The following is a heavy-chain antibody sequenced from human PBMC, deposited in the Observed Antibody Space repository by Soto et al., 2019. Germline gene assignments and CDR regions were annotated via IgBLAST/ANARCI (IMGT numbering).Heavy chain of an antibody. V-gene: IGHV4-31*03. CDR3: ARVGSGSYLY. CDR1: GGSISSGGYY. J-gene: IGHJ4*02. CDR2: IYYSGST. Sequence: SETLSLTCTVSGGSISSGGYYWSWIRQHPGKGLEWIGYIYYSGSTYYNPSLKSRVTISVDTSKNQFSLKLSSVTAADTAVYYCARVGSGSYLYWGQGTLVTVSS. D-gene: IGHD1-26*01.